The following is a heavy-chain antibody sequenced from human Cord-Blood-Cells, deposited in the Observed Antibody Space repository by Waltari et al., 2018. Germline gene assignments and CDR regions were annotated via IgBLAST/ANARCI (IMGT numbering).Heavy chain of an antibody. CDR2: INAGNGNT. CDR3: ARGSYSSSSWYFDL. Sequence: QVQPVQPGAEVKKPGASAKVSCKASGYTFTSYAMHLVRQASGQRLEWMGWINAGNGNTKYSQKFQGRVTITRDTSASTAYMELSSLRSEDTAVYYCARGSYSSSSWYFDLWGRGTLVTVSS. CDR1: GYTFTSYA. V-gene: IGHV1-3*01. D-gene: IGHD6-6*01. J-gene: IGHJ2*01.